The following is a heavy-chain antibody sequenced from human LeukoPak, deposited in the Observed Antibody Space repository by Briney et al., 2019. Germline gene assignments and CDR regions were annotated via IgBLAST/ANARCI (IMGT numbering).Heavy chain of an antibody. D-gene: IGHD3-22*01. CDR3: ARDLQAYYYDSSGYL. CDR1: GFTFSSYW. Sequence: GGSLRLSCAASGFTFSSYWMHWVRQPPGKGLVWVSRINTDGSSTSYADSVKGRFTISRDNAKNTLYLQMNSLRAEDTAVYYCARDLQAYYYDSSGYLWGQGTLVTVSS. CDR2: INTDGSST. V-gene: IGHV3-74*01. J-gene: IGHJ4*02.